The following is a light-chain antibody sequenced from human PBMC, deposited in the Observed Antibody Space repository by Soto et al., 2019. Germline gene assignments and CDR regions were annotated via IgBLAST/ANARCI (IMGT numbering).Light chain of an antibody. Sequence: DLPMTQSPPSLSAYVGDRVTVTCRANHDIGKSLAWYQQRPGKSPRLLIYDASTLQSGVTPRFSGSGSGTDFTLLISSLRPEDVATYYCQKYNSDPLTFGGGTKVEVK. V-gene: IGKV1-27*01. CDR1: HDIGKS. CDR3: QKYNSDPLT. J-gene: IGKJ4*01. CDR2: DAS.